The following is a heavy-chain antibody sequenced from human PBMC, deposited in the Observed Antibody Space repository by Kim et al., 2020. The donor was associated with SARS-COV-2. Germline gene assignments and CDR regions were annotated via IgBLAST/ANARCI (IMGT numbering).Heavy chain of an antibody. Sequence: GGSLRLSCAASGFTFGDYAMHWVRQAPGKGLEWVSGISWNSASYADSVKGRFTISRDNAKNSLYLQMNSVRTEDTALYYCAKDSGRRQQLDDPLTYYYHGMDVWGQGTTVTVSS. CDR3: AKDSGRRQQLDDPLTYYYHGMDV. CDR2: ISWNSA. V-gene: IGHV3-9*01. D-gene: IGHD6-13*01. J-gene: IGHJ6*02. CDR1: GFTFGDYA.